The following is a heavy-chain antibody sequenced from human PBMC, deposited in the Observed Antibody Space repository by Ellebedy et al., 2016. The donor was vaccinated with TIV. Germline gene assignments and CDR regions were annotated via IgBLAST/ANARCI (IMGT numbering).Heavy chain of an antibody. D-gene: IGHD6-19*01. J-gene: IGHJ4*02. V-gene: IGHV3-11*01. CDR3: ARFRYTSFWHLGHNGLDY. Sequence: GESLKISCAASGFRFSDYYMTWIRQAPGRGLEWISYISVDGGATYYSDSVKVRFTISRDNAAQSLYLQINNLRADDTAVDYCARFRYTSFWHLGHNGLDYWGQGTLVTVSS. CDR2: ISVDGGAT. CDR1: GFRFSDYY.